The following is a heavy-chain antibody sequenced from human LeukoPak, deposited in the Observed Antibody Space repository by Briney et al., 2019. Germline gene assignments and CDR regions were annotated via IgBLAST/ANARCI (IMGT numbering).Heavy chain of an antibody. Sequence: SETLSLTCTVSGGSISTYSWNWIRQPPGQGLEWIGYVNSNGGTYNNPSLKSRVTVSLDMSKNQFSLKLSSATAADSAVYYCARDAGGTWFDPWGQGILVTVSS. CDR2: VNSNGGT. V-gene: IGHV4-59*01. CDR1: GGSISTYS. CDR3: ARDAGGTWFDP. J-gene: IGHJ5*02.